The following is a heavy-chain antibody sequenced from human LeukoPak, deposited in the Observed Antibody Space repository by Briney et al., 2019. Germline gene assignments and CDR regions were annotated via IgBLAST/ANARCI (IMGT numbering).Heavy chain of an antibody. D-gene: IGHD3-22*01. V-gene: IGHV3-64*02. CDR2: ISSNGGSR. J-gene: IGHJ3*02. CDR3: ARGAGDSSGFTVGASDI. Sequence: PGGSLRLSCAASGFTFSSYAMHWVRQAPGKGLEYVSAISSNGGSRYYADPVKGRFTISRDNSKNTLYLQMGSLRAEDMAVYYCARGAGDSSGFTVGASDIWGQGTMVTVSS. CDR1: GFTFSSYA.